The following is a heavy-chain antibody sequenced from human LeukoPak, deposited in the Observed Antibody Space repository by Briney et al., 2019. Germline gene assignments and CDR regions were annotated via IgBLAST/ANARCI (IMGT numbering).Heavy chain of an antibody. V-gene: IGHV3-23*01. CDR1: GFTFSSYA. CDR3: AKGVGITMISVRYFDL. D-gene: IGHD3-22*01. CDR2: ISGSGGKT. Sequence: GGSLRLSCAASGFTFSSYARSWVRQAPGKGLEWVSAISGSGGKTYYADSVKGRFTISRDNSKNTLYLQMNSLRAEDTAVYYCAKGVGITMISVRYFDLWGRGTLVTVSS. J-gene: IGHJ2*01.